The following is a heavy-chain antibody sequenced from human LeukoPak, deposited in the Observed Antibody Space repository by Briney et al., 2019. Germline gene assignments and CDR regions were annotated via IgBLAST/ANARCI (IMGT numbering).Heavy chain of an antibody. CDR2: ITYDGSNK. Sequence: GRSLRLSCAASGFTFSSYAMHWVRQAPGKGLEWVAVITYDGSNKYYADSVKGRFTISRDNSKNTLYLQMNSLRAEDTAVYYCAREEAGRVAPFFDYWGQGTLVTVSS. J-gene: IGHJ4*02. V-gene: IGHV3-30-3*01. CDR3: AREEAGRVAPFFDY. D-gene: IGHD3-10*01. CDR1: GFTFSSYA.